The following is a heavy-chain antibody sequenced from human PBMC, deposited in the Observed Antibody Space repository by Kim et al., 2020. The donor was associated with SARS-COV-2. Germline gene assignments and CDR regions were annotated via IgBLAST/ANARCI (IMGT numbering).Heavy chain of an antibody. D-gene: IGHD4-17*01. Sequence: NSNPSLKSRVTISVDTSKNQFSLRLSSVTAADTAVYYCARTTVTKSMDVWGQGTTVTVSS. J-gene: IGHJ6*02. CDR3: ARTTVTKSMDV. V-gene: IGHV4-34*01.